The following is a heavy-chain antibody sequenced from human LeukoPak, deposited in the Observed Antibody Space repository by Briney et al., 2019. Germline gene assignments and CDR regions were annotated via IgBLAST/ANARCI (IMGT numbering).Heavy chain of an antibody. CDR3: AKAETMTQRGYFDY. Sequence: PGGSLRLSCAASGFTFSSYAMHWVRQAPGKGLEWVAVISYDGSNKYYADSVKGRFTISRDNSKNTLYLQMNSLRAEDTAVYYCAKAETMTQRGYFDYWGQGTLVTVSS. D-gene: IGHD1-1*01. J-gene: IGHJ4*02. V-gene: IGHV3-30-3*01. CDR2: ISYDGSNK. CDR1: GFTFSSYA.